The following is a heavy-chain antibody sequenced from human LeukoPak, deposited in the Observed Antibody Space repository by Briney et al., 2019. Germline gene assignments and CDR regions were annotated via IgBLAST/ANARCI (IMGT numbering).Heavy chain of an antibody. V-gene: IGHV1-18*01. CDR3: ARDGPFALYYYDSSGHPNFDY. Sequence: ASVKVSCKASGYTFTSYYMHWVRQAPGQGLEWMGWISAYNGNTNYAQKLQGRVTMTTDTSTSTAYMELRSLRSDDTAVYYCARDGPFALYYYDSSGHPNFDYWGQGTLVTVSS. CDR2: ISAYNGNT. CDR1: GYTFTSYY. J-gene: IGHJ4*02. D-gene: IGHD3-22*01.